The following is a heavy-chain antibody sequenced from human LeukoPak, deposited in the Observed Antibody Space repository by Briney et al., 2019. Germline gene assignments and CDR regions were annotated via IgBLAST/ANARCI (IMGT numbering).Heavy chain of an antibody. CDR2: IIPIFGTA. J-gene: IGHJ4*02. D-gene: IGHD3-22*01. CDR3: ARGPYYYDSSGYSDY. CDR1: GGTFSSYA. Sequence: ASVKVSCKASGGTFSSYAISWVRQAPGQGLEWMGGIIPIFGTANYAQKFQGRVTITADESTSTAYMELSSLRSEDTAVYYCARGPYYYDSSGYSDYWGQGTLVTVSS. V-gene: IGHV1-69*13.